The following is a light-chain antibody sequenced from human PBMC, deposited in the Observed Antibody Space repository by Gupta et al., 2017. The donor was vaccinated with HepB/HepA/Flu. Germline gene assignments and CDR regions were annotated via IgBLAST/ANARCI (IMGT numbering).Light chain of an antibody. J-gene: IGLJ3*02. CDR3: FLSYGGRPWV. CDR1: PGAATCGHW. CDR2: ETN. V-gene: IGLV7-46*01. Sequence: QTVVTQEPELTVSQGGTVPLTSGSSPGAATCGHWPYWFQQKPGKTPRTLIYETNNKFSWTPARFSGSLLGGKAALTLSGAQPEDEAEYYCFLSYGGRPWVCGGGTKLTVL.